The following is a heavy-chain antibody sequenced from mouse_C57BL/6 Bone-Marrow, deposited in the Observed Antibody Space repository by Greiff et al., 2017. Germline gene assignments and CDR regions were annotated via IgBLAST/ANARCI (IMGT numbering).Heavy chain of an antibody. Sequence: QVQLQQSGPELVKPGASVKISCKASGYAFSSSWMNWVKQRPGKGLEWIGRIYPGDGDTNYNGKFKGKATLTADKSSSTAYMQLSSLTSEDSAVYFCARLLRYQYYFDYWGQGTTRTVSS. CDR1: GYAFSSSW. V-gene: IGHV1-82*01. CDR3: ARLLRYQYYFDY. D-gene: IGHD1-1*01. J-gene: IGHJ2*01. CDR2: IYPGDGDT.